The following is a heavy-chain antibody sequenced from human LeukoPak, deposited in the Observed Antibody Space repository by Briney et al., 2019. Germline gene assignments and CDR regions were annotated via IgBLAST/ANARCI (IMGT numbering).Heavy chain of an antibody. Sequence: GGSLRLSCAASGFTFSSYGVNWVRQAPGKGLEWVSSISSSSSYIFYADSVKGRFTISRDNAKNSLYLQMNSLRAEDTAVYYCAREGPISVISEKDAFDIWGQGTMVTVSS. J-gene: IGHJ3*02. CDR1: GFTFSSYG. V-gene: IGHV3-21*01. CDR2: ISSSSSYI. D-gene: IGHD2-21*01. CDR3: AREGPISVISEKDAFDI.